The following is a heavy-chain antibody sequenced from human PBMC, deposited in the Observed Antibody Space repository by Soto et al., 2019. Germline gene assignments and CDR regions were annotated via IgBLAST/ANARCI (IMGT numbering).Heavy chain of an antibody. CDR3: AGDQADYYDYGIDV. V-gene: IGHV3-33*01. J-gene: IGHJ6*02. CDR2: IWYDGSNK. CDR1: GFTFSSYG. Sequence: QVQLVESGGGVVQPGRSLRRSCAASGFTFSSYGMHWVRQAPGKGLEWVAVIWYDGSNKYYADSGKGRFTISTDNSKNTLYLQMNSLRAEDKAVYYCAGDQADYYDYGIDVWCHGTTLTVS.